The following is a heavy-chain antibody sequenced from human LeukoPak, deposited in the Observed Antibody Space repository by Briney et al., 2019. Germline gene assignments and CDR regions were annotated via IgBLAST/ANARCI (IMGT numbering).Heavy chain of an antibody. CDR2: ISYDGSNK. V-gene: IGHV3-30*18. CDR1: GFTFSSYG. Sequence: GRSLRLSCAASGFTFSSYGMHWVRQAPGKGLEWVAVISYDGSNKYYADSVKGRFTISRDNSKNTLYLQMNSLRAEDTAVYYCAKDFGDYGDYDPPTYWGQGTLVTVSS. CDR3: AKDFGDYGDYDPPTY. J-gene: IGHJ4*02. D-gene: IGHD4-17*01.